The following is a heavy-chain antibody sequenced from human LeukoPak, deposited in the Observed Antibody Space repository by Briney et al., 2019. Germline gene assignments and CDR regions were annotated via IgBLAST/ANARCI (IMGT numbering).Heavy chain of an antibody. D-gene: IGHD2-8*01. CDR2: IIPILGIA. CDR1: GYTFTSYD. J-gene: IGHJ4*02. Sequence: GASVKVSCKASGYTFTSYDISWVRQAPGQGLEWMGRIIPILGIANYAQKFQGRVTITADKSTSTAYMELSSLRSEDTAVYYCAFDCTNGVCKPRFGYWGQGTLVTVSS. CDR3: AFDCTNGVCKPRFGY. V-gene: IGHV1-69*04.